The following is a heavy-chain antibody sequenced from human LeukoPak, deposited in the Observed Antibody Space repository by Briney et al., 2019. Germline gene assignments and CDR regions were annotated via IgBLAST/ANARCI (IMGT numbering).Heavy chain of an antibody. CDR2: ISAYNGNT. J-gene: IGHJ6*03. CDR3: ATTYGRDYYGSGSYYEAPMDV. CDR1: GYTFTSYG. D-gene: IGHD3-10*01. V-gene: IGHV1-18*01. Sequence: GASVKVSCKASGYTFTSYGISWVRQAPGQGLEWMGWISAYNGNTNYAQKLQGRVTMTTDTSTSTAYMELRSLRSDDTAVYYCATTYGRDYYGSGSYYEAPMDVWGKGTTDTISS.